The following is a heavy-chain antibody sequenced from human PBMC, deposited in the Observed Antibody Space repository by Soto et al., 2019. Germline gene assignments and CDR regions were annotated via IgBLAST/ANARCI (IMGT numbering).Heavy chain of an antibody. CDR3: AREWKQEGFDP. CDR1: GGSISSYY. J-gene: IGHJ5*02. V-gene: IGHV4-4*07. D-gene: IGHD1-1*01. CDR2: IYSSGST. Sequence: SETLSLTCTVSGGSISSYYWSWIRQPAGKGLEWIGRIYSSGSTNYNPSLKSRVTMSVDTSKSQFSLKLTSVTAADTAVYYCAREWKQEGFDPWGQGTLVTVYS.